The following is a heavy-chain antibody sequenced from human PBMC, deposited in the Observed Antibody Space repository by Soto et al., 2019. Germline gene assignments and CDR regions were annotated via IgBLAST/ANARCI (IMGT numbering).Heavy chain of an antibody. D-gene: IGHD2-15*01. J-gene: IGHJ1*01. CDR1: GGTFSSYA. CDR2: IIPIFGTA. V-gene: IGHV1-69*12. Sequence: QVQLVQSGAEVKKPGSSVKVSCKASGGTFSSYAISWVRQAPGQGLEWMGGIIPIFGTANYAQQFQGRVTNTADESTSTAYTGLSGLRSEDTSVYSCARAPVDCSGGSCYWEPEYFQHWGQGAMVTVSS. CDR3: ARAPVDCSGGSCYWEPEYFQH.